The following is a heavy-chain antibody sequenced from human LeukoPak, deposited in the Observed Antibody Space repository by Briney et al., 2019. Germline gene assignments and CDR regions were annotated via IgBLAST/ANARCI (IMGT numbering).Heavy chain of an antibody. CDR3: AHIAAVGPEDY. CDR2: ISGSGDNT. Sequence: PGGSLRLSCAASGFTFSSYTMSWVRQAPGKGLEWVSAISGSGDNTYYADSVKGRFTISRDNSKNTLYLQMNSLRAEDTAVYYCAHIAAVGPEDYWGQGTLVTVSS. CDR1: GFTFSSYT. V-gene: IGHV3-23*01. D-gene: IGHD6-13*01. J-gene: IGHJ4*02.